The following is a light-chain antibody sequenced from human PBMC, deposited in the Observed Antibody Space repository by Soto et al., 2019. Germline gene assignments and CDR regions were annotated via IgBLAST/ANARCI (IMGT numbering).Light chain of an antibody. V-gene: IGKV3-20*01. Sequence: DSALTHCTGTLAFSALEGPTLSGRARQSVSSGLLAWYQHKPGQAPSLLIYGAFNRATGIPDRFSGSGSGTDFTLTISRLEPEDFAVYYCQQYGTLITFGQGTRLEIK. CDR1: QSVSSGL. J-gene: IGKJ5*01. CDR2: GAF. CDR3: QQYGTLIT.